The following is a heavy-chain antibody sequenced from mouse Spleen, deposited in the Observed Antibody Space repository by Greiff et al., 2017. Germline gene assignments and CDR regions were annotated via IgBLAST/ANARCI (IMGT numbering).Heavy chain of an antibody. CDR1: GFNIKDDY. J-gene: IGHJ2*01. CDR2: IDPENGDT. V-gene: IGHV14-4*01. CDR3: TTMIDY. Sequence: EVKLMESGAELVRPGASVKLSCTASGFNIKDDYMHWVKQRPEQGLEWIGWIDPENGDTEYASKFQGKATITADTSSNTAYLQLSSLTSEDTAVYYCTTMIDYWGQGTTLTVSS.